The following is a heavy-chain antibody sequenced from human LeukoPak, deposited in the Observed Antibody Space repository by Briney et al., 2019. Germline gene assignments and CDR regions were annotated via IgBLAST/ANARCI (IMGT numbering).Heavy chain of an antibody. J-gene: IGHJ6*02. D-gene: IGHD2-15*01. CDR2: IFYTGATT. CDR1: GGSISGYY. CDR3: ARHDPVGYYLRGMDV. V-gene: IGHV4-59*08. Sequence: SETLSLTCAVSGGSISGYYWSWNRQPPGKGLEWMGYIFYTGATTIYSPSLKSRVTMSVDTSKNQVTLNLRSVTAADTAAYFCARHDPVGYYLRGMDVWGQGTTVTVSS.